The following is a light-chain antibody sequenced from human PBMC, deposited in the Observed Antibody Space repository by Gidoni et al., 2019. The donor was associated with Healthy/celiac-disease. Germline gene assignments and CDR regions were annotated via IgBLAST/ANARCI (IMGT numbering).Light chain of an antibody. V-gene: IGKV3-11*01. CDR2: DAS. CDR3: QQRSNWPPGLT. Sequence: DIVLTQSPATLSLSPGERATLACRASQSVSIYLDWYQQKPGQAHRPLIYDASNRATGIPARFSGSGSGTDFTLTISSLEPEDFAVYYCQQRSNWPPGLTFGGGTKVEIK. CDR1: QSVSIY. J-gene: IGKJ4*01.